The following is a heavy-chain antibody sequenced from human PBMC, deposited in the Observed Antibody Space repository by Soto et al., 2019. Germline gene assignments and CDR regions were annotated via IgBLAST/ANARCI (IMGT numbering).Heavy chain of an antibody. V-gene: IGHV4-34*01. J-gene: IGHJ4*02. D-gene: IGHD3-9*01. CDR2: INHSGST. CDR3: ARGRVRGGRFYYDILAGSVYFDY. CDR1: GGSFSGYY. Sequence: QVQLQQWGAGLLKPSETLSLTCAVYGGSFSGYYWSWLRQPPGKGLEWIGEINHSGSTNYNPSLKGRFSISVDTSKNQCSLTLSSVAAADTAVYYCARGRVRGGRFYYDILAGSVYFDYWGQGTLVTVSS.